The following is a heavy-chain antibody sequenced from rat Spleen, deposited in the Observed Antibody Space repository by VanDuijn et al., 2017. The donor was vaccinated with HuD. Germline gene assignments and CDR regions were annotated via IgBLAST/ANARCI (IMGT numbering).Heavy chain of an antibody. CDR2: ISYDVTSA. D-gene: IGHD3-1*01. V-gene: IGHV5-22*01. J-gene: IGHJ2*01. CDR1: GFTFSNYD. Sequence: EVQLVESGGGLVQPGRSMKLSCAASGFTFSNYDMAWVRQAPTKGLEWVASISYDVTSAYYRDFVKGRFTISRDNAKSTLYLQMDSLRSEDTATYYCARGPPFDHWGQGIMVTVSS. CDR3: ARGPPFDH.